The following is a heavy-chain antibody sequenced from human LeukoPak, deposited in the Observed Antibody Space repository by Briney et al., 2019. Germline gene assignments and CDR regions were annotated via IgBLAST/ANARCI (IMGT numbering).Heavy chain of an antibody. V-gene: IGHV4-34*01. CDR1: GGSFSGYY. CDR2: INHSGST. D-gene: IGHD1-26*01. Sequence: SETLSLTCAVYGGSFSGYYWSWIRQPPGKGLEWIGEINHSGSTNYNPSLKSRVTISVDTSKNQFSLKLSSVTAEDTAVYYCARDLIVSKWEPQLSTQYYYYYYGMDVWGQGTTVTVSS. CDR3: ARDLIVSKWEPQLSTQYYYYYYGMDV. J-gene: IGHJ6*02.